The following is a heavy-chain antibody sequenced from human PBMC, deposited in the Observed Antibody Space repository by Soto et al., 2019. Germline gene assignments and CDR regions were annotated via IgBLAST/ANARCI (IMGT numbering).Heavy chain of an antibody. Sequence: QLQLQESGPGLVKPSETLSLTCTVSGGSISSSSYYWGWIRQPPGKGLEWIGSIYYSGSTYYNPSLKSRVTISVDTSKNQFSLKLSSVTAADTAVYYCANTDFWSGSDAFDIWGQGTMVTVSS. V-gene: IGHV4-39*01. CDR3: ANTDFWSGSDAFDI. CDR1: GGSISSSSYY. CDR2: IYYSGST. J-gene: IGHJ3*02. D-gene: IGHD3-3*01.